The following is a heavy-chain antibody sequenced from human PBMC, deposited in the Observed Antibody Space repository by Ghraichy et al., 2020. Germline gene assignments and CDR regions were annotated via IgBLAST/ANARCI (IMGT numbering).Heavy chain of an antibody. CDR3: ASRTPYDSSGYYVPFAFDI. D-gene: IGHD3-22*01. Sequence: SETLSLTCTVSGGSISSYYWSWIRQPPGKGLEWIGYIYYSGSTNYNPSLKSRVTISVDTSKNQFSLKLSSVTAADTAVYYCASRTPYDSSGYYVPFAFDIWGQGTMATVSS. CDR2: IYYSGST. V-gene: IGHV4-59*01. J-gene: IGHJ3*02. CDR1: GGSISSYY.